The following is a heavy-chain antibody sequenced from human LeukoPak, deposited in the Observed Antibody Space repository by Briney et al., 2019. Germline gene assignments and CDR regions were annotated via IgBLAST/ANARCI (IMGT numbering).Heavy chain of an antibody. CDR2: ISSISYI. CDR1: GFTFSSYS. Sequence: GGSLRLSCAASGFTFSSYSMNWVRQAPGKGLEWVSSISSISYIYYAGSVKGRFTISRDTAKNSLYLQMNSLRAEDTAVYYCARDQYGDYALDYWGQGTLVTVSS. V-gene: IGHV3-21*01. J-gene: IGHJ4*02. D-gene: IGHD4-17*01. CDR3: ARDQYGDYALDY.